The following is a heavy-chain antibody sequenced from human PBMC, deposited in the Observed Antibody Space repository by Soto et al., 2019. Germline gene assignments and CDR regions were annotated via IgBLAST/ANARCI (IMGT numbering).Heavy chain of an antibody. CDR3: TREHSSGWYVPAEYFQH. CDR2: IRSKANSYAT. J-gene: IGHJ1*01. CDR1: GFTFSDSA. V-gene: IGHV3-73*01. D-gene: IGHD6-19*01. Sequence: GGSQRLSYAASGFTFSDSAMHWVRQASGKGLEWVGRIRSKANSYATAYAASVKGRFTISRDDSKNTAYLQMNSLKTEDTAVYYCTREHSSGWYVPAEYFQHWGQGTLVTVSS.